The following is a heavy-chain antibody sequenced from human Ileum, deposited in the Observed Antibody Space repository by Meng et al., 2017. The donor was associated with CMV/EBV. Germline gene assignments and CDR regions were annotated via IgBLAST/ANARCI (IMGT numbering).Heavy chain of an antibody. J-gene: IGHJ4*02. CDR1: GDPVSSGSHS. V-gene: IGHV4-39*07. Sequence: LGPAPRLVMPSEHLALTFTASGDPVSSGSHSWAWFRQPPGKRLEWIGSMYFSGIADYNPSLKSRVIISLHATQKQFSLRLTSVTAADSAVYFCARDLTNKWFYYWGQGTLVTVSS. CDR2: MYFSGIA. D-gene: IGHD1-26*01. CDR3: ARDLTNKWFYY.